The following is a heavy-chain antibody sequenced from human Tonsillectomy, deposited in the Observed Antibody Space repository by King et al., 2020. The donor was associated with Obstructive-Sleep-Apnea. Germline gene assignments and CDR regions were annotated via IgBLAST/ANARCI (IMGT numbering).Heavy chain of an antibody. V-gene: IGHV4-39*07. CDR2: VYYTGRT. CDR1: GDSLSSSTDY. CDR3: VRDVRVEWFGETLFDY. Sequence: LQLQESGPGLVKPSETLSLTCTVSGDSLSSSTDYWGWIRQPPGKGLEWIGSVYYTGRTYYNPSLGSRVIIYLGTSKNQFSLKLNSVTAADTAVYYGVRDVRVEWFGETLFDYWGQGTLVTVSS. D-gene: IGHD3-10*01. J-gene: IGHJ4*02.